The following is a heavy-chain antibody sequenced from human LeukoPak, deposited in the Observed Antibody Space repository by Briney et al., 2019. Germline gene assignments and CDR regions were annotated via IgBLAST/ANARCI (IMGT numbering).Heavy chain of an antibody. CDR2: IYPDDCDT. CDR3: ASWYSSGFAY. V-gene: IGHV5-51*01. J-gene: IGHJ4*02. CDR1: GCGFTSDW. Sequence: GEALQISYQGAGCGFTSDWIGWGRREPGKGRGWMGIIYPDDCDTRYSPSFQGQFTISADNSISTAYLQWSSLKASDTAMYYCASWYSSGFAYWGQGTLVTLPS. D-gene: IGHD6-19*01.